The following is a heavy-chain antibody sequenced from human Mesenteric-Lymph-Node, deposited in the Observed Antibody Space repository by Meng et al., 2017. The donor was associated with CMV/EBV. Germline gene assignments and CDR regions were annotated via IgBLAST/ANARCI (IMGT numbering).Heavy chain of an antibody. J-gene: IGHJ5*02. D-gene: IGHD2-2*01. Sequence: ASVQVSCKASCYTFSNSGLIWVRQPPGQGLEWMGWISGYYGNTNYAQKFQGRVTMTTDTSTSTMYMELRSLRFDDTAVYFCARDLVLPAAVRTGWFAPWGQGTLVTVSS. V-gene: IGHV1-18*01. CDR2: ISGYYGNT. CDR1: CYTFSNSG. CDR3: ARDLVLPAAVRTGWFAP.